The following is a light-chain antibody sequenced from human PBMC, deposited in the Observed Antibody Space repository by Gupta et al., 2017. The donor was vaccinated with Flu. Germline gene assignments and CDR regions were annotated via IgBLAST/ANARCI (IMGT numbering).Light chain of an antibody. CDR2: DAS. CDR3: QQRSNWPRLT. J-gene: IGKJ4*01. CDR1: QSVSSY. Sequence: VLTQSPATLSLSPGESATLSCRASQSVSSYLAWYQQKPGQAPRLLIYDASNRATGIPARFRGSGSGTDSTLTISSLEPENFAVYYCQQRSNWPRLTFGGGTKVEIK. V-gene: IGKV3-11*01.